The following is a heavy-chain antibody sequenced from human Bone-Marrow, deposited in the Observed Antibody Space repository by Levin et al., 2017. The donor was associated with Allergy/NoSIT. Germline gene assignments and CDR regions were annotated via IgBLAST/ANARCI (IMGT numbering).Heavy chain of an antibody. D-gene: IGHD1-14*01. CDR3: ARNLHTGFDY. CDR1: GDRVSSYSSA. Sequence: SQTLSLTCAISGDRVSSYSSAWNWIRQSPSRGLEWLGRTYFRSKWHNGYAPSLRGRITVSPDTSKNQFSLQLNSVTPDDTAVYYCARNLHTGFDYWDQGTLVTVSS. CDR2: TYFRSKWHN. J-gene: IGHJ4*02. V-gene: IGHV6-1*01.